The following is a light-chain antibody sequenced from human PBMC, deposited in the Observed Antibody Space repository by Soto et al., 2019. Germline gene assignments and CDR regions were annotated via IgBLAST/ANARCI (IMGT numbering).Light chain of an antibody. J-gene: IGKJ4*01. Sequence: DIQMTQSPSSLSASVGDRVTITCRASQSISDYLNWYQQKPGKAPNLLIYASSILQSGVPSRFSGSGSGTDFPLTITSLQPEDFATYYCQQSRGTSLTFGGGTKVEVK. CDR1: QSISDY. V-gene: IGKV1-39*01. CDR3: QQSRGTSLT. CDR2: ASS.